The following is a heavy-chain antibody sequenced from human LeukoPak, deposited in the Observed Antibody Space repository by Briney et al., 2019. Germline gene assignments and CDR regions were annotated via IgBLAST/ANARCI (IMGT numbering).Heavy chain of an antibody. Sequence: GGSLRLSCAASGFTFSSYSMNWVRQAPGKGLEWVSSISSSSSYIYYADSVKGRFTISRDNAKNSLYLQMNSLRAEDTAIYYCARDRPSRRPGMVGEYWGQGTLVTVSS. CDR3: ARDRPSRRPGMVGEY. CDR2: ISSSSSYI. J-gene: IGHJ4*02. D-gene: IGHD5-18*01. CDR1: GFTFSSYS. V-gene: IGHV3-21*01.